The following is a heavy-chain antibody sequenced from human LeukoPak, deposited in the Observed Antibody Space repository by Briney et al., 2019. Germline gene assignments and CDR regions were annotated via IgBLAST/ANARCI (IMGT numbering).Heavy chain of an antibody. Sequence: PSETLSLTCTVSGGSMSTYYWTWIRQPPGKGLEWIGSIYYSGSTFYNPSLKSRVTIFVDTSRNQFSLKLSSVTAADTAVYYCARHSSVLPFDYWGQGTLVAVSS. CDR3: ARHSSVLPFDY. J-gene: IGHJ4*02. V-gene: IGHV4-59*05. CDR1: GGSMSTYY. CDR2: IYYSGST. D-gene: IGHD3-10*01.